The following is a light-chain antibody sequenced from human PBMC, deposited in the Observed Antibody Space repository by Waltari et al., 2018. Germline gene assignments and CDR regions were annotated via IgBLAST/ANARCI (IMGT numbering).Light chain of an antibody. V-gene: IGLV2-11*02. J-gene: IGLJ1*01. CDR1: RRDVGSYTF. CDR2: DVN. Sequence: SALTQPRPVSGSPGTSVTISCPGTRRDVGSYTFVSWYQQRPGQAPKLIIYDVNKRPSGVPDRFSASKSGNTASLTISGLQPEDEADYHCCSSAGNPYVFGTGTEVTVL. CDR3: CSSAGNPYV.